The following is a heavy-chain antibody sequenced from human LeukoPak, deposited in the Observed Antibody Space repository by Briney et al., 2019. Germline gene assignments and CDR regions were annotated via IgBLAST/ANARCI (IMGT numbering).Heavy chain of an antibody. J-gene: IGHJ4*02. Sequence: GGSLRLSCAASGFTFSNYAMSWVRQAPGKGLDWVSAISGSGGSTYYADSVKGRFTISRDNSKNTPYLQMNSLRAEGTAVYYCAKDFTANYDFWSGYPHWGQGTLVTVSS. CDR1: GFTFSNYA. CDR3: AKDFTANYDFWSGYPH. D-gene: IGHD3-3*01. CDR2: ISGSGGST. V-gene: IGHV3-23*01.